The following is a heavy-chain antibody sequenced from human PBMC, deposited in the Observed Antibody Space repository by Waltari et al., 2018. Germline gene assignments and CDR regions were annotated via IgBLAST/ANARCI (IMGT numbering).Heavy chain of an antibody. CDR2: MNSDGIAT. V-gene: IGHV3-74*01. CDR3: ARGASLGY. Sequence: EVQLVESGGGLVQPGGSLRLSCAASGFTLSSYWMHWVRQAPGKGLVWVARMNSDGIATTYADSVRGRFTISSDNAKNTLYLQMNSLKAEDTAVYYCARGASLGYWGQGTRVTVSS. J-gene: IGHJ4*02. CDR1: GFTLSSYW.